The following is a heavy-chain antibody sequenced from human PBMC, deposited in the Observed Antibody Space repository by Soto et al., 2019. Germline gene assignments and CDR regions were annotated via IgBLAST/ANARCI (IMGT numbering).Heavy chain of an antibody. CDR2: IYPGDSDT. CDR3: ARLGGYDIYYYYYMDV. CDR1: GYSFTSYW. D-gene: IGHD5-12*01. J-gene: IGHJ6*03. Sequence: GSLKISFKGSGYSFTSYWIGWVRQMPGKGLEWMGIIYPGDSDTRYSPSFQGQVTISADKSISTAYLQWSSLKASDTAMYYCARLGGYDIYYYYYMDVWGKGTTVTVSS. V-gene: IGHV5-51*01.